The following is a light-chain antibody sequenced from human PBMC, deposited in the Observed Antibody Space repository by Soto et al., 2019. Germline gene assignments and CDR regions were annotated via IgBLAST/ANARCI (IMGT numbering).Light chain of an antibody. Sequence: QSVLTQPPSVSGAPGQRVTISCTGSSSNIGAGYDVHWYQQLPGTAPKLLIYRNSNRPSGVPDRFSGSKSGTSASLAISGLQSEDEADYYCAAWDDSLNGVVFGGGTQLTVL. CDR2: RNS. CDR3: AAWDDSLNGVV. J-gene: IGLJ2*01. CDR1: SSNIGAGYD. V-gene: IGLV1-40*01.